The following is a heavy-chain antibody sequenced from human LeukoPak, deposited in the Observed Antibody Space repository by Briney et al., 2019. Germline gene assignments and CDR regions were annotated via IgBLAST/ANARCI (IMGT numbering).Heavy chain of an antibody. J-gene: IGHJ4*02. Sequence: GESLKISCKGSGYSFTSYWIGWVRQMPGKGLEWMGIIYPGDSNTRYSPSFRGQVTMSADKSISTAYLQWSSLKASDTAMYYCTRSDCGGDCYTQDYWGQGTLVTVSS. CDR2: IYPGDSNT. CDR1: GYSFTSYW. V-gene: IGHV5-51*01. D-gene: IGHD2-21*02. CDR3: TRSDCGGDCYTQDY.